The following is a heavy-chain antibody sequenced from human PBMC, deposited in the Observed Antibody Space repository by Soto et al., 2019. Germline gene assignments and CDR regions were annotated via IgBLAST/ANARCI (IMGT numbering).Heavy chain of an antibody. CDR3: ARDYDFWSGSDAFDI. Sequence: QVQLVQSGAEEKKPGASVKVSCKASGYTFTSYARHWVRQAPGQRLEWMGWINVGNGNTKYSQKFQGRVTITRDTSASTAYMELSSLRSEDTAVYYCARDYDFWSGSDAFDIWGQGTMVTVSS. D-gene: IGHD3-3*01. CDR1: GYTFTSYA. V-gene: IGHV1-3*05. CDR2: INVGNGNT. J-gene: IGHJ3*02.